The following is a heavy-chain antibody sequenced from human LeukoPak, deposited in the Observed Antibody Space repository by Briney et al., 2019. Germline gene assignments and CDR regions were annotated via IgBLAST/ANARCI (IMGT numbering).Heavy chain of an antibody. CDR3: AKDYDYVWGSYRYNYFDY. J-gene: IGHJ4*02. D-gene: IGHD3-16*02. V-gene: IGHV3-23*01. Sequence: GGSLRLSCAASGFTFSSYAMSWVRQAPGKGLEWVSAISGRGGSTYYADSVKGRFTISRDNSKNTLYLQMNSLRAEDTAVYYCAKDYDYVWGSYRYNYFDYWGQGTLVTVSS. CDR2: ISGRGGST. CDR1: GFTFSSYA.